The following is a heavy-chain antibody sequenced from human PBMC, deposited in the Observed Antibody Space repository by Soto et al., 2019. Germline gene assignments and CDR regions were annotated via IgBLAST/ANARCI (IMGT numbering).Heavy chain of an antibody. CDR2: IYPGDSDT. CDR1: GYSFSSYW. V-gene: IGHV5-51*01. J-gene: IGHJ3*02. CDR3: ARRLHGDYDYAFDI. Sequence: GESLKISCKGSGYSFSSYWIGWVRQMPGRGLEWMGIIYPGDSDTRYSPSFQGQVNFSADKSINTAYLQWSSLEASDPAMYYCARRLHGDYDYAFDIWGQGTMVTVSS. D-gene: IGHD4-17*01.